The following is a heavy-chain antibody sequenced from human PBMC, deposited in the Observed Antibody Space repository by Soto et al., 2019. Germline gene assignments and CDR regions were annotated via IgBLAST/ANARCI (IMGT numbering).Heavy chain of an antibody. CDR3: ARDGKHVAGSYYYYGMAF. J-gene: IGHJ6*02. D-gene: IGHD1-26*01. CDR2: IYYIGGP. CDR1: GDSVSNGDYS. V-gene: IGHV4-30-4*01. Sequence: SENLSLTCSVSGDSVSNGDYSWSWIRQPPGKGLEWIGYIYYIGGPYYNPSLKSRVTISVDTSKNQFSLKLSSVTAADTAVYYCARDGKHVAGSYYYYGMAFWGQGTTVIVSS.